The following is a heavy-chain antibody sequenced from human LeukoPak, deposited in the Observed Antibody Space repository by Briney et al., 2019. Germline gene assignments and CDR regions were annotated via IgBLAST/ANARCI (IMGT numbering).Heavy chain of an antibody. CDR2: INHSGST. Sequence: SETLSLTCAVYGGSFSGYYWSWIRQPPGKGLEWIGEINHSGSTNYNPSLKSRVTILVDTSKNQFSLKLSSVTAADTAVYYCARGITMVRGVMTVDWFDPWGQGTLVTVSS. D-gene: IGHD3-10*01. CDR1: GGSFSGYY. CDR3: ARGITMVRGVMTVDWFDP. V-gene: IGHV4-34*01. J-gene: IGHJ5*02.